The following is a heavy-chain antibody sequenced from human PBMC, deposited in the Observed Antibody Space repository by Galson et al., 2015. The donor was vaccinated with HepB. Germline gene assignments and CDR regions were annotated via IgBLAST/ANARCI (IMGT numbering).Heavy chain of an antibody. CDR2: ISSDGSSK. J-gene: IGHJ4*02. CDR3: AKDINVVVAAATYFDY. V-gene: IGHV3-30*18. Sequence: SLRLSCAASGFTFSSYAMHWVRQAPGKGLEWVAVISSDGSSKYYADSVKGRFTISRDNSKNTLYLQMNSLRAEDTAMFYCAKDINVVVAAATYFDYWGQGTLVTVSS. CDR1: GFTFSSYA. D-gene: IGHD2-2*01.